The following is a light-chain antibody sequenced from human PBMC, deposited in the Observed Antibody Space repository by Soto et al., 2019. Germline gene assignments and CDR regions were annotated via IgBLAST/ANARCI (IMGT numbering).Light chain of an antibody. CDR1: TSDVGGYNS. J-gene: IGLJ3*02. Sequence: QSVLTQPASVSGSPGQSITISCTGTTSDVGGYNSVSWFQQHPGKAPKLLIYDVSNRPSEISNRFSGSKSGNAASLTISGLQAEDEADYYCSSFTSSQTRVFGGGTKLTVL. CDR3: SSFTSSQTRV. V-gene: IGLV2-14*03. CDR2: DVS.